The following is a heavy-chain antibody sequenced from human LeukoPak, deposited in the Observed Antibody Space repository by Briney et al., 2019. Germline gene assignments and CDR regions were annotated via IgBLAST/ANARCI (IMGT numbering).Heavy chain of an antibody. D-gene: IGHD2-2*01. CDR2: IIPILGIA. Sequence: SVKVSCKASGGTFSSYTISWVRQAPGQGLEWMGRIIPILGIANYAQKFQGRVTITADKSTSTAYMELSSLRSEDTAVYYCARDPGYCSSTSCSVSGFHYYYGMDVWGQGTTVTVSS. CDR3: ARDPGYCSSTSCSVSGFHYYYGMDV. J-gene: IGHJ6*02. V-gene: IGHV1-69*04. CDR1: GGTFSSYT.